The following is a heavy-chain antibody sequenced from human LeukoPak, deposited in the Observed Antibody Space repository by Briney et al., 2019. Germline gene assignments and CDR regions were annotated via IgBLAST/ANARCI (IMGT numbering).Heavy chain of an antibody. D-gene: IGHD2-2*01. CDR3: ARAGYLLRYCSSTSCYMRGGFDY. J-gene: IGHJ4*02. CDR2: ISAYNGNT. CDR1: GYTFTSYG. V-gene: IGHV1-18*01. Sequence: ASVKVSCKASGYTFTSYGISWVRQAPGQGLEWMGWISAYNGNTNYAQKLQGRVTMTTDTSTSTAYMELRSLRSDYTAVYYCARAGYLLRYCSSTSCYMRGGFDYWGQGTLVTVSS.